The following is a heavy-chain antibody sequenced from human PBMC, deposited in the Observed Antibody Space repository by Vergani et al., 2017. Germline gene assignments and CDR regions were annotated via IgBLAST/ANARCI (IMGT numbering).Heavy chain of an antibody. J-gene: IGHJ4*02. CDR2: IIPILGTA. CDR1: GGTFSSYA. Sequence: QVQLVQSGAEVKKPGSSVKVSCKASGGTFSSYAISWVRQAPGQGLEWMGRIIPILGTANYAQKLQGRVTMTTDTSTSTAYMELRSLRSDDTAVYYCARGAFLRFLEWTLSGYFDYWGQGTLVTVSS. V-gene: IGHV1-69*04. CDR3: ARGAFLRFLEWTLSGYFDY. D-gene: IGHD3-3*01.